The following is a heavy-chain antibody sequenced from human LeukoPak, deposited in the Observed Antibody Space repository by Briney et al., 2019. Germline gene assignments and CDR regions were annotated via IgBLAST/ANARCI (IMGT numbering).Heavy chain of an antibody. D-gene: IGHD5-24*01. V-gene: IGHV4-34*01. J-gene: IGHJ4*02. Sequence: SETLSLTCAVYGGSFSGYYWSWIRQPPGKGLEWIGEINHSGSTNYNPSLKRRVTISVDTSKNQFSLKLSSVTAADTAVYYCAVEGGWLQFAPQFLDYWGQGTLVTVSS. CDR1: GGSFSGYY. CDR2: INHSGST. CDR3: AVEGGWLQFAPQFLDY.